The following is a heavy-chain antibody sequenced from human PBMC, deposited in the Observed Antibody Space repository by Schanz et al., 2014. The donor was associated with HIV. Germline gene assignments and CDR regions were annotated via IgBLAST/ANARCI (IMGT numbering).Heavy chain of an antibody. CDR1: GFSFSDFA. Sequence: QGQLVESGGGVVQPGRSLRLSCAASGFSFSDFALHWVRQAPGRGLEWLAVTSSDGSGKFYVDSVKGRFTISRDNSKNTVYLQMNSLRAEDTAVYYCARDYHWNWFDPWGQGTLVTVSS. V-gene: IGHV3-30*03. D-gene: IGHD1-20*01. CDR3: ARDYHWNWFDP. J-gene: IGHJ5*02. CDR2: TSSDGSGK.